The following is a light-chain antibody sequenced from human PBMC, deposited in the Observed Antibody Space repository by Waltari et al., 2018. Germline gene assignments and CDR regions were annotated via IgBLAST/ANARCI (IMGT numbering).Light chain of an antibody. V-gene: IGKV1-39*01. CDR1: QSIGTY. CDR2: AAS. Sequence: DIQMTQSPSSLSASVGDRVTISCRASQSIGTYLQWYQQKPGKAPKLLIFAASTLQSGVPSRFSGSGSGTDFTLTISSLQPEDFATYYCQQSYSTPRTFGGGTKVEIK. CDR3: QQSYSTPRT. J-gene: IGKJ4*01.